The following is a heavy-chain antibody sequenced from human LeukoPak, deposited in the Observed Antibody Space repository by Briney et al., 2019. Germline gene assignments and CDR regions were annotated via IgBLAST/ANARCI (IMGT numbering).Heavy chain of an antibody. Sequence: ASVKVSCKASGYTFTGYYMHWVRQAPGQGLEWMGWINPNSGGTNYAQKFQGRVTMTRDTSISTAYMELSRLRSDDTAVYYCARRPIFGVVIDYFDYWGQGTLVTVSS. J-gene: IGHJ4*02. CDR2: INPNSGGT. CDR1: GYTFTGYY. CDR3: ARRPIFGVVIDYFDY. D-gene: IGHD3-3*01. V-gene: IGHV1-2*02.